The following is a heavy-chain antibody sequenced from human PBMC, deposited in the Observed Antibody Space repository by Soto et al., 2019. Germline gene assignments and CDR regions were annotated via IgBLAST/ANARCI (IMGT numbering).Heavy chain of an antibody. CDR3: SRNYQHADEYFHH. V-gene: IGHV1-18*01. D-gene: IGHD2-2*01. CDR2: ISAYNGNT. CDR1: GYTFTSYG. Sequence: ASVKVSCKASGYTFTSYGISWVRQAPGQGLEWMGWISAYNGNTNYAQKLQGRVTMTTDTSTSTAYMELSSLRSDDTAVYDCSRNYQHADEYFHHWGQGTLVTVSS. J-gene: IGHJ1*01.